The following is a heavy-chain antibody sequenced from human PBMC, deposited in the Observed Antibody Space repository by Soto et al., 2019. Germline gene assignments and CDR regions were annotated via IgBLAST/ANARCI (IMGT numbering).Heavy chain of an antibody. CDR1: GGSIRSGTYY. CDR2: IYHSGST. Sequence: SETLSLTCTVSGGSIRSGTYYWNWIRHHSGKGLEWIGYIYHSGSTYYNPSLESRVTISLDSSKNHFSLKLSSVTAADTSVYYCARGSDYGERFVWFDPWGQGTLVTVSS. CDR3: ARGSDYGERFVWFDP. D-gene: IGHD2-21*01. J-gene: IGHJ5*02. V-gene: IGHV4-31*03.